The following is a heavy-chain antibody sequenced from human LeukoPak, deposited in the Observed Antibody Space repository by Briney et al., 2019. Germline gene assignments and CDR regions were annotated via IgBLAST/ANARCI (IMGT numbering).Heavy chain of an antibody. D-gene: IGHD5-12*01. CDR3: ARGSDSSGYDSRYYYYYMDV. Sequence: GGSLRLSCAASGFTVSSNHMSWVRQAPGKGLEWVSVIYSGGSTYYADSVKGRFTISRDNSKNTLYLQMNSLRAEDTAVYYCARGSDSSGYDSRYYYYYMDVWGKGTTVTISS. J-gene: IGHJ6*03. CDR1: GFTVSSNH. V-gene: IGHV3-53*01. CDR2: IYSGGST.